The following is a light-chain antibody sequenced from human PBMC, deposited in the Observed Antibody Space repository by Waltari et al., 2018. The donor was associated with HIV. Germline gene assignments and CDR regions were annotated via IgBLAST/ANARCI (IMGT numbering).Light chain of an antibody. CDR1: SSDVGGYNY. J-gene: IGLJ1*01. Sequence: QSALTQPASVSGSPGQPITISCTGPSSDVGGYNYVSWYQQHPGKAPKLMIYDVSNRPSGVSNRFSGSKSGNTASLTISGLQAEDEADYYCSSYTSSSPYAFGTGTKVTVL. CDR2: DVS. V-gene: IGLV2-14*03. CDR3: SSYTSSSPYA.